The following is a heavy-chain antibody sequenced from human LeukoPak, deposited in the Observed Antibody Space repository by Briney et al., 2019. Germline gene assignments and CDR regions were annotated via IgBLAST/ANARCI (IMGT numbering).Heavy chain of an antibody. CDR2: MYYSGST. CDR3: ARAVYDSSGSDAFDI. V-gene: IGHV4-59*12. Sequence: SETLSLTCTVSGFSISSYYWSWIRQPPGKGLEWIGYMYYSGSTNYNPSLKSRVTISVDTSKNQFSLKLSSVTAADTAVYYCARAVYDSSGSDAFDIWGQGTMVTVSS. CDR1: GFSISSYY. D-gene: IGHD3-22*01. J-gene: IGHJ3*02.